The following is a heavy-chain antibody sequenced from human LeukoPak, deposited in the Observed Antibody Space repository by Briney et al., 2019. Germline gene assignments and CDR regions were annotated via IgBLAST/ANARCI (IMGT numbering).Heavy chain of an antibody. J-gene: IGHJ4*02. CDR3: ARGGVATQDLNYFDY. CDR1: GGSISSYY. CDR2: IYYSGTT. V-gene: IGHV4-59*08. D-gene: IGHD5-12*01. Sequence: SETLSLTCTVSGGSISSYYWSWIRQPPGKGPEWIGYIYYSGTTNYNPSLKSRVTISVDTSKNQFSLKLNSVTAADTAVYYCARGGVATQDLNYFDYWGQGTLVTVSS.